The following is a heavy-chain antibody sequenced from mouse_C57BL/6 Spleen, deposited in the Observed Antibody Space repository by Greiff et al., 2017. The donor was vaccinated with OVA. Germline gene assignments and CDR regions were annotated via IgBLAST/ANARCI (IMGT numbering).Heavy chain of an antibody. V-gene: IGHV1-69*01. J-gene: IGHJ1*03. CDR1: GYTFTSYW. Sequence: QVQLQQPGAELVMPGASVKLSCKASGYTFTSYWMHWVKQRPGQGLEWIGEIDPSDSYTNYNQKFKGKSTLTVDKSSSTAYMQLSSLPSEDSAVYDCARFGVTTVETRYFDVWGTGTTVTVSS. CDR3: ARFGVTTVETRYFDV. CDR2: IDPSDSYT. D-gene: IGHD1-1*01.